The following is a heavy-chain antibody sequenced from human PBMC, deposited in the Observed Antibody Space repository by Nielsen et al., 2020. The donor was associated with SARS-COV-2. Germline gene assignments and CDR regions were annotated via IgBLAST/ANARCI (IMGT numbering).Heavy chain of an antibody. V-gene: IGHV3-7*03. Sequence: GESLKISCSASGFTFSDYWMTWFRQAPGKGLEWVANIKPDGGDKYYVDSVKGRFTISRDNARNSLYLQMNSLRAEDTALYYCAKETGTTGYWGQGTLVTVSS. D-gene: IGHD1-14*01. CDR2: IKPDGGDK. J-gene: IGHJ4*02. CDR1: GFTFSDYW. CDR3: AKETGTTGY.